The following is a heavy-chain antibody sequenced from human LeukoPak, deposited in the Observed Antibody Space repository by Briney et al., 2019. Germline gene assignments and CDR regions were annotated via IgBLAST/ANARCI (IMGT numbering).Heavy chain of an antibody. V-gene: IGHV3-33*01. CDR1: GFTFGDYA. D-gene: IGHD6-13*01. CDR2: IWYDGSNK. Sequence: GESLRLSCTASGFTFGDYAMSWVRQAPGKGLEWVAVIWYDGSNKYYADSVKGRFTISRDNSKNTLDLQMNSLRAEDTAVYYCARDRIAAAGGGLDYWGQGTLVTVSS. J-gene: IGHJ4*02. CDR3: ARDRIAAAGGGLDY.